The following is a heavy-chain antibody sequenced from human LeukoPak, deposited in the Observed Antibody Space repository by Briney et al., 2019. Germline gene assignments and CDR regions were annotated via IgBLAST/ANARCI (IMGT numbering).Heavy chain of an antibody. CDR1: GFTFSDYY. CDR3: ARVGGGTTSLDYFDY. D-gene: IGHD1-7*01. V-gene: IGHV3-11*06. CDR2: ISSSSSYT. Sequence: GGSLRLSCAASGFTFSDYYMSWIRQAPGKGLEWVSYISSSSSYTNYADSVKGRFTISRDNAKNSPYLQMNSLRAEDTAVYYCARVGGGTTSLDYFDYWGQGTLVTVSS. J-gene: IGHJ4*02.